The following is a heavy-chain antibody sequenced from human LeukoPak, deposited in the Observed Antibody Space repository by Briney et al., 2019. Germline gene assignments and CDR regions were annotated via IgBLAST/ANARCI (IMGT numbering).Heavy chain of an antibody. CDR3: ARAGYSSSWSVNYYFDY. Sequence: SETLSLIRTVSGGSISSYYWSWIRQPPGKGLEGIGYIYYSGSTNYNPSLKSRVTISVDTSKNQFSLKLSSVTAADTAVYYCARAGYSSSWSVNYYFDYWGQGTLVTVSS. CDR1: GGSISSYY. D-gene: IGHD6-13*01. V-gene: IGHV4-59*01. J-gene: IGHJ4*02. CDR2: IYYSGST.